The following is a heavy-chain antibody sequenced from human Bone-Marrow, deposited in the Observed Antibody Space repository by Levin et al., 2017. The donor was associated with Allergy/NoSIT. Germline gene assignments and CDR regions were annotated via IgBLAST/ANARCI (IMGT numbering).Heavy chain of an antibody. J-gene: IGHJ4*02. Sequence: PGGSLRLSCAASGFTFSKYVMSWVRQAPGRGLECVATITTSGAATYYGDSVRGRFTITRDNSKSTLFLQMKGLRAEDSAVYFCAKVWEAADDVDYWGQGTLVTVSS. CDR1: GFTFSKYV. D-gene: IGHD1-26*01. CDR3: AKVWEAADDVDY. CDR2: ITTSGAAT. V-gene: IGHV3-23*01.